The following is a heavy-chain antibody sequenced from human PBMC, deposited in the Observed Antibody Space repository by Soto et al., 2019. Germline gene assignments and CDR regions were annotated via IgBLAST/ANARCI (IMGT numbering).Heavy chain of an antibody. D-gene: IGHD7-27*01. CDR3: AKENWANPDS. CDR2: IYHSGST. Sequence: SETLSLTCAVSGGSISSGGYSWSWIRQPPGKGLEWIGYIYHSGSTYYNPSLKSRVTISVDRSKNQFSLKLSSVTAADTAVYYCAKENWANPDSWGQGTLVTVSS. V-gene: IGHV4-30-2*01. CDR1: GGSISSGGYS. J-gene: IGHJ4*02.